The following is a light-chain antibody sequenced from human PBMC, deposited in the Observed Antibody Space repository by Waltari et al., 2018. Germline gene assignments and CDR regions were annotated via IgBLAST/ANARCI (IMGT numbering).Light chain of an antibody. CDR1: IGSIASNY. CDR2: EDN. J-gene: IGLJ2*01. V-gene: IGLV6-57*04. CDR3: QSYDSTNGVV. Sequence: NFMLTQPHSVSESPGKTVTISCTRSIGSIASNYVQWYQQRPGSVPTAVMYEDNQRPSGFPDRFSGSIDRSSNSASLTSSGLKTEDEADYYCQSYDSTNGVVFGGGTKLTVL.